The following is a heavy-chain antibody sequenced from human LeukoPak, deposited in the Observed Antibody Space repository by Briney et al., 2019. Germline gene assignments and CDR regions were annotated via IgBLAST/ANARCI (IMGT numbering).Heavy chain of an antibody. Sequence: GGSLRLSCAASGFTVNRNYMIWVRQAPGKGLECVSVIYSGGTTWYADSVKGRSTISRDTNTLYLQMNSLRAEDTAVYYCARKSDSLLVREGDCWGQGTLVTVSS. V-gene: IGHV3-66*01. CDR3: ARKSDSLLVREGDC. CDR1: GFTVNRNY. D-gene: IGHD3-10*01. CDR2: IYSGGTT. J-gene: IGHJ4*02.